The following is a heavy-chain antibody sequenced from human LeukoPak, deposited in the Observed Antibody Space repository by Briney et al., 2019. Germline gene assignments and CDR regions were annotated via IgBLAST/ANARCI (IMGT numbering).Heavy chain of an antibody. J-gene: IGHJ4*02. V-gene: IGHV1-46*01. D-gene: IGHD3-9*01. CDR2: INPSGGST. Sequence: ASVKVSCKASGYTFTSYYLHWVRQAPGQGLEWMGIINPSGGSTSYAQKFQGRVTMTRDTSTSTVYMELSSLRSEDTAVYYCARGLRYFDWLDTYFDYWGQGTLVTVSS. CDR3: ARGLRYFDWLDTYFDY. CDR1: GYTFTSYY.